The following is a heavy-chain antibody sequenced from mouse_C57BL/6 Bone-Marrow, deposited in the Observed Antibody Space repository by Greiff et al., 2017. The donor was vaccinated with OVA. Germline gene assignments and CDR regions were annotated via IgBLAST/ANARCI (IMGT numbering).Heavy chain of an antibody. CDR1: GFTFSDYG. CDR3: ARGGIGDGAMDY. CDR2: ISSGSSTI. J-gene: IGHJ4*01. Sequence: EVKVVESGGGLVKPGGSLKLSCAASGFTFSDYGMHWVRQAPEKGLEWVAYISSGSSTIYYADTVKGRFTISRDNAKNTLFLHMTSLRSEETGTYYCARGGIGDGAMDYCGQETSVTVSS. V-gene: IGHV5-17*01.